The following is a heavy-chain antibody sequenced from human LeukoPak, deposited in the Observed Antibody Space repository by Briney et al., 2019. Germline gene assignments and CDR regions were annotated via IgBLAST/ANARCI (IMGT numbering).Heavy chain of an antibody. Sequence: PGGSLRLSCAASGLTLSTYSMNWVRQAPGKGLEWVSSISTDSRYIYYADSVKGRFTISRDNAKNSLYLQMNSLRADDTAVYYCASTFPYCGDGSCALGGQGTLVIVSS. CDR3: ASTFPYCGDGSCAL. V-gene: IGHV3-21*03. CDR1: GLTLSTYS. D-gene: IGHD2-15*01. CDR2: ISTDSRYI. J-gene: IGHJ1*01.